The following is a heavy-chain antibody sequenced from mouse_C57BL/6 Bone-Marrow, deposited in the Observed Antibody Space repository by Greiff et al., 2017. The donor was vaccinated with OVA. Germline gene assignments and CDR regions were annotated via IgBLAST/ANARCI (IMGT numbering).Heavy chain of an antibody. Sequence: EVPLVESGGGLVKPGGSLKLSCAASGFTFSDYGMHWVRQAPEKGLEWVAYISSGSSTIYYADTVKGRFTISRDNAKNTLFLQMTSLRSEDTAMYYCARGTITTVVPPDYWGKGTTLTVSA. CDR3: ARGTITTVVPPDY. CDR2: ISSGSSTI. CDR1: GFTFSDYG. D-gene: IGHD1-1*01. V-gene: IGHV5-17*01. J-gene: IGHJ2*01.